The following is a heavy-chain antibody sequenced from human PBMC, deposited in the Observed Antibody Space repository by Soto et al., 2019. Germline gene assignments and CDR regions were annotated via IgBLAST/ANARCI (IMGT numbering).Heavy chain of an antibody. V-gene: IGHV3-30*03. J-gene: IGHJ4*02. CDR2: ISYDGSNK. CDR1: GFTFSSYG. D-gene: IGHD3-22*01. Sequence: QVQLVESGGGVVQPGKSLRLSCAASGFTFSSYGMHWVRQAPGKGLEWVAVISYDGSNKYYADSVKGRFTISRDNSKNTLYLQMNSLRAEDTAVYYCARDHSIGSSGYYNLFDYWGQGTLVTVSS. CDR3: ARDHSIGSSGYYNLFDY.